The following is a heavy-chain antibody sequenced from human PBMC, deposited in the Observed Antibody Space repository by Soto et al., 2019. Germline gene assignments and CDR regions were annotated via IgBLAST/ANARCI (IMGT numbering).Heavy chain of an antibody. Sequence: QLHLVQSGAVVKKPGASVTVSCSASGYPVTAYYMHWVRQAPGRGLEWMGGINPATGAAKYTQTFQGRVTMPRDTPTSTVFMELSGLPPEDTAVFYWARGGGVGVAGSAAFDMWGQGTLVTVSS. CDR2: INPATGAA. CDR3: ARGGGVGVAGSAAFDM. V-gene: IGHV1-2*02. J-gene: IGHJ3*02. CDR1: GYPVTAYY. D-gene: IGHD3-3*01.